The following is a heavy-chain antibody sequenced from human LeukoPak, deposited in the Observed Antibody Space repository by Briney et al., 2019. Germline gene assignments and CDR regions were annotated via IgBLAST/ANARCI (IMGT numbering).Heavy chain of an antibody. CDR2: IRSKADSYAT. J-gene: IGHJ4*02. CDR1: GFTFSDSG. Sequence: GGSLRLSCAASGFTFSDSGMHWVRQASGKGLEWVGHIRSKADSYATVYAASVKGRFTITRDDSENTAYLQMSSLKTEDTAVYYCATFPSGSYSAYWGQGTLVTVSS. D-gene: IGHD1-26*01. V-gene: IGHV3-73*01. CDR3: ATFPSGSYSAY.